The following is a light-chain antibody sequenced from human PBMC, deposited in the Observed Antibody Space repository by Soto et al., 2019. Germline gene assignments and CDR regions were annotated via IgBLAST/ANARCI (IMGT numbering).Light chain of an antibody. V-gene: IGLV2-23*01. CDR3: STDAGAVA. CDR2: EGR. Sequence: QSALTQPASVSGSPGQSITISCTGSSSDVGSCNLVSWYQHHPGKAPKLIIYEGRAPPSGGSNRFSGSKSGNMDSLRISGFQSEDAADYYCSTDAGAVAFGGGTKLTVL. CDR1: SSDVGSCNL. J-gene: IGLJ2*01.